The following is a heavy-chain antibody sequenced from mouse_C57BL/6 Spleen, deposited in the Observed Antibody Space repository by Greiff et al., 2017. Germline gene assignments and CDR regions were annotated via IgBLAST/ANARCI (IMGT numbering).Heavy chain of an antibody. D-gene: IGHD1-1*01. CDR1: GYTFTSYW. Sequence: VQLQQPGAELVRPGSSVKLSCKASGYTFTSYWMHWVKQRPIQGLEWIGNIDPSDSETHYNQKFKDKATLTVDKSSSTAYMQLSSLTSEDSAVYYCARGSPYYYGSSPYAMDYWGQGTSVTVSS. CDR2: IDPSDSET. J-gene: IGHJ4*01. V-gene: IGHV1-52*01. CDR3: ARGSPYYYGSSPYAMDY.